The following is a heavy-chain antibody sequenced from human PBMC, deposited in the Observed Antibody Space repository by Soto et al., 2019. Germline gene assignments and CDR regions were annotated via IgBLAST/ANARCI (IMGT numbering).Heavy chain of an antibody. J-gene: IGHJ6*03. CDR2: IWYDGSNK. D-gene: IGHD4-4*01. CDR3: ARDVQRESYSNYGYYYYYYMDV. V-gene: IGHV3-33*01. Sequence: GGSLRLSCAASGFTFSSFGMHWVRQAPGKGLEWVAVIWYDGSNKFYADSVKGRFTISRDNAKNSLYLQMNSLRAEDTAVYYCARDVQRESYSNYGYYYYYYMDVWGKGTTVTVSS. CDR1: GFTFSSFG.